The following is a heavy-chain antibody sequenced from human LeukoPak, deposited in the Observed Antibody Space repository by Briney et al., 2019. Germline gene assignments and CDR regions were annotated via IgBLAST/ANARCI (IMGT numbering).Heavy chain of an antibody. D-gene: IGHD6-13*01. Sequence: ASVKVSCKASGYTFTSYGISWVRQAPGQGLEWMGWINPNSGGTNYAQKFQGRVTMTRDTSISTAYMELSRLRSDDTAVYYCARVRVQQLVHDAFDIWGQGTMVTVSS. V-gene: IGHV1-2*02. CDR1: GYTFTSYG. CDR2: INPNSGGT. CDR3: ARVRVQQLVHDAFDI. J-gene: IGHJ3*02.